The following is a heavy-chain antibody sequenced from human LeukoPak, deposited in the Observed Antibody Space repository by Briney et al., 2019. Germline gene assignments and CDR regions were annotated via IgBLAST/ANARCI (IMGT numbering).Heavy chain of an antibody. CDR3: ARESGASRGYSYGH. J-gene: IGHJ4*02. CDR1: GFTFTNYA. D-gene: IGHD5-18*01. V-gene: IGHV3-30*04. Sequence: PGRSLRLSCAASGFTFTNYAMHWVRLAPGKGLEWVAIVRSDGTNKYSADSLKGRFTISRDNSRNTLYLQMNSLRAEDTAVYYCARESGASRGYSYGHWGQGTLVTVSS. CDR2: VRSDGTNK.